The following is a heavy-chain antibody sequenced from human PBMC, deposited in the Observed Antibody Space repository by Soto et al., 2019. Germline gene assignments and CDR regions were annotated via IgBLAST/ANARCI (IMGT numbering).Heavy chain of an antibody. Sequence: SETLSLTCTVSGGSISSYYWSWIRQPPGKGLEWIGYIYYSGSTNYNPSLKSRVTISVDTSKNQFSLKLSSVTAADTAVYYCARGGRFLEWLDLDYWGQGTLVTVSS. CDR3: ARGGRFLEWLDLDY. CDR1: GGSISSYY. CDR2: IYYSGST. D-gene: IGHD3-3*01. V-gene: IGHV4-59*01. J-gene: IGHJ4*02.